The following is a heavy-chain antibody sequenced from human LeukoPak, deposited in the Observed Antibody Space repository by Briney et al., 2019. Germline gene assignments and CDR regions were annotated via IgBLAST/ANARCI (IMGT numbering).Heavy chain of an antibody. CDR1: GYTFTRYY. D-gene: IGHD3-22*01. V-gene: IGHV1-46*01. J-gene: IGHJ3*02. CDR2: INPSVGNT. CDR3: ARGDSRRAFDI. Sequence: ASVKVSCKPSGYTFTRYYIHWVRQAPGQGLEWMGIINPSVGNTNYAQKFQGRVTMTRDTSTSTVYMELSSLRSEDTAVYYCARGDSRRAFDIWGQGTMVTVSS.